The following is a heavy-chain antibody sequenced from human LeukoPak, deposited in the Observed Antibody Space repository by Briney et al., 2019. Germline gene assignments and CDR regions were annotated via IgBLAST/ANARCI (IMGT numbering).Heavy chain of an antibody. CDR3: AKDRRIQLWLGFDY. CDR1: GFTFSSNW. J-gene: IGHJ4*02. Sequence: SGGSLRLSCAASGFTFSSNWMHWVRQAPGKGLVWVSRINSDGRSTSYADSVKGRFTISRDNAKNTLYLQMNSLRAEDTAVYYCAKDRRIQLWLGFDYWGQGTLVTVSS. CDR2: INSDGRST. D-gene: IGHD5-18*01. V-gene: IGHV3-74*01.